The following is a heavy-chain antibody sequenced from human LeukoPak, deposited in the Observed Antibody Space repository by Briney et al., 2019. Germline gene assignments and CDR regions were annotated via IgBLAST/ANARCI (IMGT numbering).Heavy chain of an antibody. CDR3: ARGETVAGLFDY. CDR1: GGSFSGYY. V-gene: IGHV4-34*01. Sequence: SETLSLTCAVYGGSFSGYYWSWIRQPPGKGLEWIGEINHSGSTNYNPSPKSRVTISVDTSKNQFSLKLSSVTAADTAVYYCARGETVAGLFDYWGQGTLVTVSS. D-gene: IGHD6-19*01. J-gene: IGHJ4*02. CDR2: INHSGST.